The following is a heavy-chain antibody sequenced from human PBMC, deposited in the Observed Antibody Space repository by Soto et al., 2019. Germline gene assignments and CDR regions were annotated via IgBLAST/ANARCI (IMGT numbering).Heavy chain of an antibody. CDR2: IVVGSGNT. CDR1: GFTFTSSA. CDR3: AGKCGGGRHAWDY. J-gene: IGHJ4*02. V-gene: IGHV1-58*01. Sequence: GASVKVSCKASGFTFTSSAVQWVRQARGQRLEWIGWIVVGSGNTNYAQKFQERVTITRDMSTSTAYMELSSLRSEDTAVYYCAGKCGGGRHAWDYWGQGTLVTVSS. D-gene: IGHD1-26*01.